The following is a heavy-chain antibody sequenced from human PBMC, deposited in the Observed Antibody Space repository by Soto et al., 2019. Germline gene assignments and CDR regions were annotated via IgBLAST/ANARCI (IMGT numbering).Heavy chain of an antibody. CDR3: AKDDDTSSHYSLLDF. D-gene: IGHD3-22*01. Sequence: PGGSLRLSCAASGFTFSHYGIHWVRQAPGKGLEWVAVTWSGGRGEYYADSVGGRFTISRDNSKTTVYLQMNSLRVEDTAVYYCAKDDDTSSHYSLLDFRGQGTLVSV. CDR2: TWSGGRGE. V-gene: IGHV3-33*06. J-gene: IGHJ4*02. CDR1: GFTFSHYG.